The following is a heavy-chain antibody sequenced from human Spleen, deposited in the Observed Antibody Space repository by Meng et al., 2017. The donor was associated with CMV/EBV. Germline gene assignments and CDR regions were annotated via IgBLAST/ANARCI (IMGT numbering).Heavy chain of an antibody. CDR2: IRYDGSNK. Sequence: GGSLRLSCAASGFTFSNYGIHWVRQAPGKGLEWVAFIRYDGSNKYYADSVKGRFTISRDNSKNTLFLQMNSLRADDTAVYYCAKDRTDHCSSATCYTLDYWGQGTVVTVSS. J-gene: IGHJ4*02. CDR1: GFTFSNYG. D-gene: IGHD2-2*01. V-gene: IGHV3-30*02. CDR3: AKDRTDHCSSATCYTLDY.